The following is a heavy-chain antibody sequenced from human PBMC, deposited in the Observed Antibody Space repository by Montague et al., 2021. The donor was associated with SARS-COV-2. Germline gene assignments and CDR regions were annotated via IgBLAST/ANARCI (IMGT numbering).Heavy chain of an antibody. V-gene: IGHV3-9*01. CDR1: GFPFDDYA. CDR3: AKLSSSWPVDAFDI. CDR2: LSWNSGSI. D-gene: IGHD6-13*01. J-gene: IGHJ3*02. Sequence: SLRLSCAASGFPFDDYAMHWVRQAPGKGLEWVSGLSWNSGSIGYADSVKGRFTISRDNAKNSLYLQMNSLRAEDTALYYCAKLSSSWPVDAFDIRGQGTTVTVSS.